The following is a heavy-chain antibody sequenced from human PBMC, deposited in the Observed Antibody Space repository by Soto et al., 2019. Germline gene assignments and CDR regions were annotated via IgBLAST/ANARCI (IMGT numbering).Heavy chain of an antibody. D-gene: IGHD6-13*01. J-gene: IGHJ6*02. Sequence: QVQLVQSGAEVKKPGSSVKVSYKASGGTFSSYAISWVRQAPGQGLEWMGGIIPIFGTANYAQKFQGRVTITADESTSTAYMELSSLRSEDTAVYYCARGRQQLGLSYYYGMDVWGQGTTVTVSS. CDR3: ARGRQQLGLSYYYGMDV. CDR1: GGTFSSYA. V-gene: IGHV1-69*01. CDR2: IIPIFGTA.